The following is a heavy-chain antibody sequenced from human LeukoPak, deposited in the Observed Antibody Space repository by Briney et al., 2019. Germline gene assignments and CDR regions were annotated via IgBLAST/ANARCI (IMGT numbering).Heavy chain of an antibody. CDR1: GYTFTSYY. CDR2: INPSGGST. Sequence: ASVKVSCKASGYTFTSYYMHWVRQAPGQGLEWMGIINPSGGSTSYAQKFQGRVTMTRDMSTSTVYMELSSLRSEDTAVYYCARDPQGLTPFDYWGQGTLVTVSS. V-gene: IGHV1-46*01. CDR3: ARDPQGLTPFDY. J-gene: IGHJ4*02. D-gene: IGHD3-22*01.